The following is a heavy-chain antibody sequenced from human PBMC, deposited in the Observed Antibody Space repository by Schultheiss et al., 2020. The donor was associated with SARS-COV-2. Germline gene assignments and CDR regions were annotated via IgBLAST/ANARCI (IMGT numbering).Heavy chain of an antibody. CDR3: ARGFWEVDY. V-gene: IGHV4-38-2*01. J-gene: IGHJ4*02. CDR1: GGSISSYY. D-gene: IGHD3-3*01. CDR2: MYRSGNA. Sequence: SETLSLTCAVSGGSISSYYWSWIRQPPGMGLEWIASMYRSGNAYYNPSLKSRVTISLDTSKNHVSLKLSSVTAADTAVYYCARGFWEVDYWDQGALVTVSS.